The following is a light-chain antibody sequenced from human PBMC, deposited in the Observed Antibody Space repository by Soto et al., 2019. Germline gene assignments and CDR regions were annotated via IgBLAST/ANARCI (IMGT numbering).Light chain of an antibody. V-gene: IGLV1-44*01. J-gene: IGLJ1*01. CDR3: VTWDASLNVYV. CDR2: SNN. Sequence: HSLLTQPPSACETPGQRVTISCSGSSSNIGSNTVNWYQHLPGTAPKLLIYSNNQRPSGVPARLSGSKSGTSASLDTSGLQSVDEADYYCVTWDASLNVYVFGTRTKVTVL. CDR1: SSNIGSNT.